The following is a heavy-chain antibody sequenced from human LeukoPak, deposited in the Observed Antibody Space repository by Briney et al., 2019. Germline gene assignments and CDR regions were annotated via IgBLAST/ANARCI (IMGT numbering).Heavy chain of an antibody. J-gene: IGHJ4*02. Sequence: GGSLRLSCAASGFTFSSYSMNWVRQAPGKGLEWVSGINVSGGSTFYADSVRGRFTISRDNSKNTLYLQMNSLRAEDTAVYCCAKDQYCTSTSCYVGYWGQGTLVTVSS. CDR2: INVSGGST. CDR3: AKDQYCTSTSCYVGY. D-gene: IGHD2-2*01. V-gene: IGHV3-23*01. CDR1: GFTFSSYS.